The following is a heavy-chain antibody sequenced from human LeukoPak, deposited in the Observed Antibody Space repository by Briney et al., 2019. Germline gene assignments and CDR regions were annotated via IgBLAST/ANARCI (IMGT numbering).Heavy chain of an antibody. CDR3: AKDVRGSGTYWDY. V-gene: IGHV3-23*01. J-gene: IGHJ4*02. CDR2: ISGSGDST. D-gene: IGHD1-26*01. Sequence: GGSLRLSWAASGFTFSSYAMSWVRQAAGKGLEWVSAISGSGDSTYDADSVKGRFTIARDNSKNTLYLQMKSLRAEDTAVYYCAKDVRGSGTYWDYWGQGTLVTVSS. CDR1: GFTFSSYA.